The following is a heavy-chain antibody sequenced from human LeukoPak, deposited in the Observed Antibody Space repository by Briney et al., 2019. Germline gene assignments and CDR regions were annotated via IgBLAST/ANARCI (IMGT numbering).Heavy chain of an antibody. V-gene: IGHV3-21*01. D-gene: IGHD6-13*01. Sequence: GGSLRLSCAASGFTFSSYSMNWVRQASGKGLEWVSSISSSSSYIYYADPVKGRFTISRDNAKNSLYLQMNSLRAEDTAVYYCARDSAAGTIDYWGQGTLVTVSS. CDR1: GFTFSSYS. CDR3: ARDSAAGTIDY. CDR2: ISSSSSYI. J-gene: IGHJ4*02.